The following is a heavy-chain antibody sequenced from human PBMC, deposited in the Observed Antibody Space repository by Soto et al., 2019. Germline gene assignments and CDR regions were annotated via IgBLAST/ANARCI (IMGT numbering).Heavy chain of an antibody. D-gene: IGHD2-2*01. CDR2: INPNSGGT. Sequence: ASVKVSCKASGYTFTGYYMHWVRQAPGQGLEWMGWINPNSGGTNYAQKFQGWVTMTRDTSISTAYMELSRLRSDDTAVYYCARVYCSSTSCYEDGARGAFDIWGQGTMVTVSS. CDR1: GYTFTGYY. J-gene: IGHJ3*02. CDR3: ARVYCSSTSCYEDGARGAFDI. V-gene: IGHV1-2*04.